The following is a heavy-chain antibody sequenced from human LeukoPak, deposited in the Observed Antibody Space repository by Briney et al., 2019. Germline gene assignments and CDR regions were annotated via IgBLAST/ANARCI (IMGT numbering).Heavy chain of an antibody. J-gene: IGHJ4*02. CDR2: ISGGGGTT. CDR1: GFTFSSYA. Sequence: GGSLRLSCAASGFTFSSYAMNWVRQAPGKGVEWVSIISGGGGTTSYADSVKGRFTISRDNSKNTLYLQMTSLRAEDTAVYYCARDSSGWYCKLNYWGQGTLVTVSS. CDR3: ARDSSGWYCKLNY. D-gene: IGHD6-19*01. V-gene: IGHV3-23*01.